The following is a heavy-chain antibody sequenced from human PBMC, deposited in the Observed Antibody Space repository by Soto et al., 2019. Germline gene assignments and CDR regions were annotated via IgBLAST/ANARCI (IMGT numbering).Heavy chain of an antibody. V-gene: IGHV3-23*01. Sequence: EVQLLESGGGLVQPGGSLRLSCAASGFTFSTKVMSWVRQAPGKGLEWVSAMSGSRGYTYYADSVKGRFTISGDDSKNTLYRRLTRLRAEDPAVYYCAKSPCSSTNCYVGSGAGSCFDSWGQGTLVIVSS. CDR3: AKSPCSSTNCYVGSGAGSCFDS. CDR1: GFTFSTKV. CDR2: MSGSRGYT. D-gene: IGHD2-2*01. J-gene: IGHJ4*02.